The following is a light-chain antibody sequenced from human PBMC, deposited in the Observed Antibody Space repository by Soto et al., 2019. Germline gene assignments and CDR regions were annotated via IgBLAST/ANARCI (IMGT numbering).Light chain of an antibody. CDR3: QQYSNWPRT. V-gene: IGKV3-15*01. CDR2: TAS. J-gene: IGKJ1*01. CDR1: QSVSDY. Sequence: EIVMMQSPATLSVSPGERATLSCRASQSVSDYLAWYQQTPGQPPRLLIYTASTRATGIPARFSGSGSGTEFTLTISSLQSEDFAVYYCQQYSNWPRTVGQGTRVEIK.